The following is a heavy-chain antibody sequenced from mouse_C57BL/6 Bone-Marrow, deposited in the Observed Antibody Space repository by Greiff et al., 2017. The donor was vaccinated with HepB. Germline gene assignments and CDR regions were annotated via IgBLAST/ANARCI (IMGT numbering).Heavy chain of an antibody. CDR1: GFNIKNTY. D-gene: IGHD1-1*01. CDR3: VTTVVATGPFDY. J-gene: IGHJ2*01. V-gene: IGHV14-3*01. Sequence: EVKLVESVAELVRPGASVKLSCTASGFNIKNTYMHWVKQRPEQGLEWIGRIDPANGNTKYAPKFQGKATITADTSSNTAYLQLSSLTSEDTAIYYCVTTVVATGPFDYWGQGTTLTVSS. CDR2: IDPANGNT.